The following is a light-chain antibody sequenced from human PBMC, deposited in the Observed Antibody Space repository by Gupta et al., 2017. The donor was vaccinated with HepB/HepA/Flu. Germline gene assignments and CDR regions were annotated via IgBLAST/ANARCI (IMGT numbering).Light chain of an antibody. CDR2: DTS. CDR1: QSSGNY. J-gene: IGKJ5*01. V-gene: IGKV3-11*01. CDR3: QLRSSWPPFT. Sequence: EIVLTQSPGTLSLSPGERATLSCRASQSSGNYLAWYQQKPGQSPRLLIYDTSSRATGTPARFSGSGSGTDFTLTIGSLEPEDFAVYYCQLRSSWPPFTFGQGTRLEIK.